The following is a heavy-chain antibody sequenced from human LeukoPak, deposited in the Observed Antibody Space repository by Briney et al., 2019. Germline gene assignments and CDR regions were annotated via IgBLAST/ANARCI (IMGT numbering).Heavy chain of an antibody. CDR3: ASTSGSYFISSFDY. J-gene: IGHJ4*02. CDR1: GGSFSGYY. CDR2: INHSGST. Sequence: PSETLSLTCAVYGGSFSGYYWSWIRQPPGKGLEWIGEINHSGSTNYNPSLKSRVTISVDTSKNQFSLKLSSVTAADTAVYYCASTSGSYFISSFDYWGQGTLVTVSS. D-gene: IGHD3-10*01. V-gene: IGHV4-34*01.